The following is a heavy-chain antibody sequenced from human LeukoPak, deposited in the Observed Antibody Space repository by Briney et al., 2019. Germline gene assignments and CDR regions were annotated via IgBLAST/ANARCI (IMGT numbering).Heavy chain of an antibody. J-gene: IGHJ4*02. CDR1: GFTFSDYY. D-gene: IGHD1-1*01. CDR2: ISSSGNTI. V-gene: IGHV3-11*01. Sequence: GGSLRLSCAASGFTFSDYYMTWIRQTPGKGLEWVSYISSSGNTIFYADSVKGRFTISRDNAKNSLYLRMNSLRAEDTAVYYCAKTGTPWYYFDYWGQGTLVTVSS. CDR3: AKTGTPWYYFDY.